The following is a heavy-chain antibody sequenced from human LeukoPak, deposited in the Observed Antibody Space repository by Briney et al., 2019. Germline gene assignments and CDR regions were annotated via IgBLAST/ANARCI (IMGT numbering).Heavy chain of an antibody. CDR2: FDPEDGET. Sequence: ASVKVSCKVSGYTLTELSMHWVRQAPGKGLEWMGGFDPEDGETIYAQKFRGRVTMTEDTSTDTAYMELSSLRSEDTAVYYCATVQKMATTPFDYWGQGTLVTVSS. CDR3: ATVQKMATTPFDY. J-gene: IGHJ4*02. CDR1: GYTLTELS. V-gene: IGHV1-24*01. D-gene: IGHD5-24*01.